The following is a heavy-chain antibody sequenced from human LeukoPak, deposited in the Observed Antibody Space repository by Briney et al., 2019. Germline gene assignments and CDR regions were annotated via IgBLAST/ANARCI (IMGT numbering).Heavy chain of an antibody. D-gene: IGHD5-18*01. Sequence: PGGSLRLSCAASGFTFSSYAMHWVRQAPGKGLEWVAVISYDGSNKYYADSVKGRFTISRDNSKNTLYLQMNSLRAEDTAVYYCARETSYGYFDYWGQGTLVTVSS. CDR1: GFTFSSYA. CDR3: ARETSYGYFDY. CDR2: ISYDGSNK. V-gene: IGHV3-30-3*01. J-gene: IGHJ4*02.